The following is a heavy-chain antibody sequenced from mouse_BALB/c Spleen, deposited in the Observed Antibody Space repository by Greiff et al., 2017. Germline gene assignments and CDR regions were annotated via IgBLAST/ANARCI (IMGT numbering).Heavy chain of an antibody. Sequence: QVQLKESGPGLVAPSQSLSITCTVSGFSLTSYGVHWVRQPPGKGLEWLGVIWAGGSTNYNSALMSRLSISKDNSKSQVFLKMNSLQTDDTAMYYCALSTMITSWFAYWGQGTLVTVSA. CDR3: ALSTMITSWFAY. J-gene: IGHJ3*01. CDR2: IWAGGST. D-gene: IGHD2-4*01. CDR1: GFSLTSYG. V-gene: IGHV2-9*02.